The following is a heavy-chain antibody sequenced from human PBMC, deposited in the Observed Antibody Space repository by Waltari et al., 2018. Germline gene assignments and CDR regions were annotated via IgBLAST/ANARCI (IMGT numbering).Heavy chain of an antibody. CDR3: AKGVGASQFFDY. D-gene: IGHD1-26*01. CDR1: GFAFKSYA. V-gene: IGHV3-23*01. CDR2: ITAFGSGT. J-gene: IGHJ4*02. Sequence: LLESGGGLVQPGGSLRLSCVASGFAFKSYAMTWVRQAPGKGLEWGATITAFGSGTYYGDSVSGRCTISRDNSQNTLYLQVKSLSADDTAVYYCAKGVGASQFFDYWGRGTLVTVSS.